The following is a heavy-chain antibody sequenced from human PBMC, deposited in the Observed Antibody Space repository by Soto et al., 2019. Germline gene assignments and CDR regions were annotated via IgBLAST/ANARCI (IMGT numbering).Heavy chain of an antibody. V-gene: IGHV3-30*18. D-gene: IGHD3-10*01. J-gene: IGHJ4*02. CDR3: AKPGTREVRGGMDY. CDR1: GFTFSSYG. Sequence: GGSLRLSCAASGFTFSSYGMHWVRQAPGKGLEWVAVISYDGSNKYYADSVKGRFTISRDNSKNTLYLQMNSLRAEDTAVYYCAKPGTREVRGGMDYWGQGTLVTVSS. CDR2: ISYDGSNK.